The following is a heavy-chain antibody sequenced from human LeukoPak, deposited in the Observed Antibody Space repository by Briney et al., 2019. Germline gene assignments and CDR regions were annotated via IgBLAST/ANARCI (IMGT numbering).Heavy chain of an antibody. Sequence: GGSLRLSCAASGFTFSSYGMNWVRQAPGKGLEWVSSISSRSSYIYYADSVKGRFTISRDNAKNSLYLQMNSLRAEDTAVYYCARGSPPQNYGDYDTPFDYWGQGTLVTVSS. J-gene: IGHJ4*02. CDR1: GFTFSSYG. V-gene: IGHV3-21*04. D-gene: IGHD4-17*01. CDR2: ISSRSSYI. CDR3: ARGSPPQNYGDYDTPFDY.